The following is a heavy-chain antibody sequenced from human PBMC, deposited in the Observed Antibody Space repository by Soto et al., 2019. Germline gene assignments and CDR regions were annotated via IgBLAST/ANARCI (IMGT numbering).Heavy chain of an antibody. Sequence: PSETLSLTCTVSGYSITSGHYWGWIRQPPGKGLEWIASINHSGSTYYNPSLQSRVTISVDTSKNQFSLKVNSVTAADTAFYYCARLGQFYHFEYWGRGTLVTSPQ. CDR2: INHSGST. CDR1: GYSITSGHY. V-gene: IGHV4-38-2*02. J-gene: IGHJ4*02. CDR3: ARLGQFYHFEY.